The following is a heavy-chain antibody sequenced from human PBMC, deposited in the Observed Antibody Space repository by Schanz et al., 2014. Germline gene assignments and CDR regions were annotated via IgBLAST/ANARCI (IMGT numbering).Heavy chain of an antibody. CDR3: ARGLIAAAGGPFDY. J-gene: IGHJ4*02. Sequence: EVQLVESGGGLVQPGGSLRLSCAASGFNFNNFAMTWVRQAPGKELKWVIVISGGSGSSYYADSVRVRFTMSRDNSKNSMYLQMNSPRAGDADVYSCARGLIAAAGGPFDYWGQGTLVAVSA. D-gene: IGHD6-13*01. V-gene: IGHV3-23*04. CDR1: GFNFNNFA. CDR2: ISGGSGSS.